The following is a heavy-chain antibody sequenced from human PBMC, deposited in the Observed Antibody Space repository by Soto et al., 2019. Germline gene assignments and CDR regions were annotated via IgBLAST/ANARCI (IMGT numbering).Heavy chain of an antibody. D-gene: IGHD6-6*01. CDR3: ARIDTSSSGWYFDL. CDR1: GFSLSNPRMG. V-gene: IGHV2-26*01. J-gene: IGHJ2*01. CDR2: IFSNDEK. Sequence: QVTLKESGPVLAKPTETLTLTCTVSGFSLSNPRMGVGWIRQPPGKALEWLAHIFSNDEKSHSTSLQSRLTISRDTSKSQVVLIITNMDPVDTATYYCARIDTSSSGWYFDLWGRGTLVTVSS.